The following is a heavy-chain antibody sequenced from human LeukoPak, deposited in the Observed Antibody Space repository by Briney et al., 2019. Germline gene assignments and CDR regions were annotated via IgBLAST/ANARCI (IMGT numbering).Heavy chain of an antibody. Sequence: GGSLRLSCAASGFTFSKYGMNWVRQAPGKGLEWVSHIRGSGRDIYYADSMKGRFAISRDNAKNFLYLEMNSLTVEDTALYYCAKVSRFFGGHFDYWGQGTLVTVSS. CDR1: GFTFSKYG. V-gene: IGHV3-21*05. D-gene: IGHD3-16*01. CDR2: IRGSGRDI. CDR3: AKVSRFFGGHFDY. J-gene: IGHJ4*02.